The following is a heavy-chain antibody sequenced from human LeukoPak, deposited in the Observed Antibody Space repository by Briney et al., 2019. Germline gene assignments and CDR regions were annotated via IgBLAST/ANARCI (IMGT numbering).Heavy chain of an antibody. Sequence: GGSLRLSCAASGFTFSSYAMSWVRQAPGKGLEWVSAISGSGGSTYYVDSVKGRFTISRDNSKNTLYLQMNSLRAEDTAVYYCAKKENYDFWSGPIDYWGQGTLVTVSS. CDR3: AKKENYDFWSGPIDY. CDR2: ISGSGGST. J-gene: IGHJ4*02. V-gene: IGHV3-23*01. D-gene: IGHD3-3*01. CDR1: GFTFSSYA.